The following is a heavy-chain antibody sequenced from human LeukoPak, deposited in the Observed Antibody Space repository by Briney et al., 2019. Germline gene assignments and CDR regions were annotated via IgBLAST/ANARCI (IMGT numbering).Heavy chain of an antibody. J-gene: IGHJ3*02. V-gene: IGHV4-31*03. CDR1: GGSISSGGYY. CDR2: IYHSGST. Sequence: PSQTLSLTCTVSGGSISSGGYYWSWIRQHPGKGLEWIGYIYHSGSTYYNPSLKSRVTISVDTSKNQFSLKLSSVTAADTAVYYCARDYYDSSGYYYYAFDIWGQGTMVTVSS. D-gene: IGHD3-22*01. CDR3: ARDYYDSSGYYYYAFDI.